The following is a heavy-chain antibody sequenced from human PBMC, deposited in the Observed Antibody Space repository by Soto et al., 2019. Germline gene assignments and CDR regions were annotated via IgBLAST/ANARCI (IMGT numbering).Heavy chain of an antibody. CDR2: IYYSGST. D-gene: IGHD2-21*01. J-gene: IGHJ4*02. V-gene: IGHV4-59*01. Sequence: SETLSLTCTVSGGSISSYYWSWIRQPPGKGLEWIGYIYYSGSTNYNPSLKSRVTISVDTSKNQFSLKLSSVTAADTAVYYCARAPGEHWGQGTLVTVSS. CDR3: ARAPGEH. CDR1: GGSISSYY.